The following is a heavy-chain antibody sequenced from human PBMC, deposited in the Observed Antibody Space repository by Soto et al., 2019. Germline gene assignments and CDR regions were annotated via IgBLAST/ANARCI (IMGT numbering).Heavy chain of an antibody. CDR1: GGSISSGGYY. CDR2: IYYSGST. Sequence: QVQLQESGPGLVKPSQTLSLTCTVSGGSISSGGYYWSWIRQHPGKGLEWIGYIYYSGSTYYNPSLRSRVTLAVGTSKNLFSLKRSAVTAADTAVYYCARDPRASGSYFDYWGQGTLVTVSS. D-gene: IGHD3-10*01. V-gene: IGHV4-31*03. CDR3: ARDPRASGSYFDY. J-gene: IGHJ4*02.